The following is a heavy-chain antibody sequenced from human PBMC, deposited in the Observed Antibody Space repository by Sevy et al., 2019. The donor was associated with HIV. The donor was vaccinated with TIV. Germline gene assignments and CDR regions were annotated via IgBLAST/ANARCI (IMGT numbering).Heavy chain of an antibody. CDR3: ARRPSAGGRYYYYYGMDV. Sequence: GGSLRLSCAASGFTVSSNYMSWVRQAPGKGLEWVSVIYSGGSTYYAYSVKGRFTISRDNSKNTLYLQMHSLRAEDTAVYYCARRPSAGGRYYYYYGMDVWGQGTTVTVSS. CDR2: IYSGGST. V-gene: IGHV3-53*01. J-gene: IGHJ6*02. D-gene: IGHD6-13*01. CDR1: GFTVSSNY.